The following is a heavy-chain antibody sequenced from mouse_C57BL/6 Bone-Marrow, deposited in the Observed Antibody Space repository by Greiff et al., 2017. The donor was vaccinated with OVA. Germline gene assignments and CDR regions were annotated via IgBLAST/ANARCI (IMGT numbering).Heavy chain of an antibody. CDR1: GYTFTSYW. CDR3: ARGGDSAWFAY. Sequence: VQLQQPGAELVKPGASVKLSCKASGYTFTSYWMQWVKQRPGQGLEWIGEIDPSDSYTNYNQKFKGKATLTVDTSSSTAYMQLSSLTSEDSAVYYCARGGDSAWFAYWGQGTLVTVSA. J-gene: IGHJ3*01. D-gene: IGHD2-13*01. CDR2: IDPSDSYT. V-gene: IGHV1-50*01.